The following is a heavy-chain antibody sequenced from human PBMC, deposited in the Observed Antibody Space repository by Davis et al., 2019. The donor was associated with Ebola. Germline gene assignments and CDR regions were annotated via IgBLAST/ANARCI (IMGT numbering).Heavy chain of an antibody. J-gene: IGHJ3*02. CDR3: AFVGVNTKGDARDI. CDR2: YYYTGTT. V-gene: IGHV4-30-4*07. D-gene: IGHD1-26*01. Sequence: SETLSLTCAVSGGFVSSGGYSWSWIRQPPGKGLEWIGYYYYTGTTYYNPSLKSRVTISVDTSKKQFSLRLISVTAADTAMYYCAFVGVNTKGDARDIWGQGTMVTVSS. CDR1: GGFVSSGGYS.